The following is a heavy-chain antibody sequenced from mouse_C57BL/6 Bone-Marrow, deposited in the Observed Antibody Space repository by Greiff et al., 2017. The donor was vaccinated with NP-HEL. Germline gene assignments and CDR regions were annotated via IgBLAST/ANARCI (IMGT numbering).Heavy chain of an antibody. CDR1: GFTFSSYA. Sequence: EVQVVESGGGLVKPGGSLKLSCAASGFTFSSYAMSWVRQTPEKRLEWVATISDGGSYTYYPDNVQGRFTISRDNAKNNLYLQMSHLKSEDTAMYYCARPFYYDYVWFAYWGQGTLVTVSA. CDR3: ARPFYYDYVWFAY. J-gene: IGHJ3*01. V-gene: IGHV5-4*01. D-gene: IGHD2-4*01. CDR2: ISDGGSYT.